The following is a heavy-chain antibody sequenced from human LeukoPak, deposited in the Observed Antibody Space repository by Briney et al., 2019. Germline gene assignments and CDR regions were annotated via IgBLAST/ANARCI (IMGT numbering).Heavy chain of an antibody. CDR1: GFTFSSYG. V-gene: IGHV3-23*01. CDR2: ISGSGGST. CDR3: AKVGVGATISYYFDY. Sequence: GGSLRLSCAASGFTFSSYGMSWVRQAPGKGLEWVSAISGSGGSTYYADSVKGRFTISRDNSKNTLYLQMNSLRAEDTAVYYCAKVGVGATISYYFDYWGQGTLVTVSS. D-gene: IGHD1-26*01. J-gene: IGHJ4*02.